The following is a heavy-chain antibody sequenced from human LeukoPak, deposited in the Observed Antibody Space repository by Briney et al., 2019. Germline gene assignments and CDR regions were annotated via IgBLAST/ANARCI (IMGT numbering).Heavy chain of an antibody. V-gene: IGHV3-7*01. CDR3: ARAPARARLDY. Sequence: GGALRLSCAPSGFSFSRCWMYWVRQAPAKGLEWVASIKLDGSEQYYVDSLKGRFTISRDNAKSSLFLQLNSLRAEDTALYCCARAPARARLDYWGQGTLVTVSS. CDR1: GFSFSRCW. J-gene: IGHJ4*02. D-gene: IGHD6-6*01. CDR2: IKLDGSEQ.